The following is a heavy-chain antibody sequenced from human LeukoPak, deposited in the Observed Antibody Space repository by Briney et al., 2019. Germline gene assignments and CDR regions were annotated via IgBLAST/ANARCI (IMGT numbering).Heavy chain of an antibody. J-gene: IGHJ4*02. CDR1: GVSFSGYY. D-gene: IGHD6-19*01. CDR2: INHSGST. Sequence: SETLSLTCAVYGVSFSGYYWSWVRQPPGKGLEWIGEINHSGSTNSNPSLTSRVTISVDTSKNQSSLKLSYVTAADTAVYYYARGPLIAVAAQAGGFDYWGQGTLVTVSS. CDR3: ARGPLIAVAAQAGGFDY. V-gene: IGHV4-34*01.